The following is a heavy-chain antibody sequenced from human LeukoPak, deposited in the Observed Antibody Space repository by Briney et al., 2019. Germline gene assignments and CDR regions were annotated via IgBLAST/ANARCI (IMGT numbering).Heavy chain of an antibody. D-gene: IGHD3-10*01. V-gene: IGHV3-23*01. CDR2: ISGSGGST. J-gene: IGHJ5*02. CDR3: AKVALTMVRGVISFDP. CDR1: GFTFSSYG. Sequence: PRGSLRLSCAASGFTFSSYGMSWVRQAPGKGLEWVSAISGSGGSTYYADSVKGRFTISRDNSKNTLYLQMNSLRAEDTAVYYCAKVALTMVRGVISFDPWGQGTLVTVSS.